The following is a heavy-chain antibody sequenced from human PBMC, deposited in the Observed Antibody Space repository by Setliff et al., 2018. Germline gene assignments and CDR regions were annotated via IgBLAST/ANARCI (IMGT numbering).Heavy chain of an antibody. D-gene: IGHD3-22*01. CDR2: INTKTGNP. Sequence: ASVKVSCKASGGTLTTFTTYSLIWVRQAPGQGLEWMGWINTKTGNPAYAQAFTGRLIFSLDTSVNTAYLQITSLKAEDTAVYYCARDTGVRGHESSGYYGGGFAHWGEGTLVTVSS. V-gene: IGHV7-4-1*02. CDR1: GGTLTTFTTYS. J-gene: IGHJ4*02. CDR3: ARDTGVRGHESSGYYGGGFAH.